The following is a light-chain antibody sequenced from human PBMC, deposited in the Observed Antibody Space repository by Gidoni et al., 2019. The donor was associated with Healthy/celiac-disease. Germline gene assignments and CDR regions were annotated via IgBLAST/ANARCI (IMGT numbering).Light chain of an antibody. V-gene: IGKV1-39*01. CDR1: KSISSY. J-gene: IGKJ2*01. Sequence: DIQMTQSPSSLSASVGDRVTITCRASKSISSYLNWYHQKPWKDTTLLIYVASSLQSGVPSRFSCSGSGTDFTLTISSLQPEDFATYYFQQSYSTPMYTFGQGTKLEIK. CDR2: VAS. CDR3: QQSYSTPMYT.